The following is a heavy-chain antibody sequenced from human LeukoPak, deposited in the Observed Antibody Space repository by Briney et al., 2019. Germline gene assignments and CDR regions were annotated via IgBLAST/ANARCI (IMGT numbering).Heavy chain of an antibody. Sequence: SETLSLTCAVYGGSLSGYYWSWIRQPPGKGLEWIGEINHSGSTNYNPSLKSRVTISVDTSKNQFSLKLSSVTAADTAVYYCARDLGSGWYVGWFDPWGQGTLVTVSS. J-gene: IGHJ5*02. D-gene: IGHD6-19*01. V-gene: IGHV4-34*01. CDR3: ARDLGSGWYVGWFDP. CDR1: GGSLSGYY. CDR2: INHSGST.